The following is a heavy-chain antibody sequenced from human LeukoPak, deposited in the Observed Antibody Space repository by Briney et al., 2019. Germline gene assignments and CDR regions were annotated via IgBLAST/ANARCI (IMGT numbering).Heavy chain of an antibody. V-gene: IGHV3-48*01. CDR3: ARDTHDAFDL. CDR2: INSSSSTI. J-gene: IGHJ3*01. CDR1: GITFSCYR. Sequence: GGFLRLSCAASGITFSCYRMNLVRQAPGEGLGGVLNINSSSSTIYYADSVKVRFTISRDNSKITLYLQLNSLRVEDTAMYYCARDTHDAFDLWGQGTLVTVSS.